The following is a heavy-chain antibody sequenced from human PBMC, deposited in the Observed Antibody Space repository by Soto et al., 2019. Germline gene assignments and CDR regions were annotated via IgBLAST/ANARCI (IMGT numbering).Heavy chain of an antibody. CDR2: INHSGST. J-gene: IGHJ6*02. CDR3: ARQLTIFGVVIPKGDYYYYGMDV. V-gene: IGHV4-34*01. CDR1: GGAFSGYY. Sequence: SETLSLTCAVYGGAFSGYYCILIRHPPLKWREWIGEINHSGSTNYNPSLKSRVTISVDTSKNQFSLKLSSVTAADTAVYYCARQLTIFGVVIPKGDYYYYGMDVWGQGTTVTVSS. D-gene: IGHD3-3*01.